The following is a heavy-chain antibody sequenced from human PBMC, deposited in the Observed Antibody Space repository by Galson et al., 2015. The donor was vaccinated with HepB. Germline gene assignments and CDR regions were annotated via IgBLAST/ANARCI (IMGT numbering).Heavy chain of an antibody. V-gene: IGHV3-11*01. Sequence: SLRLSCAASGFTFSDYYMSWIRQAPGKGLEWVSYISSSGSTIYYADSVKGRFTISRDNAKNSLYLQMNSLRAEDTAVYYCARVVRNSYSSSWSHYYYYYYMDVWGKGTTVTVSS. D-gene: IGHD6-13*01. J-gene: IGHJ6*03. CDR2: ISSSGSTI. CDR3: ARVVRNSYSSSWSHYYYYYYMDV. CDR1: GFTFSDYY.